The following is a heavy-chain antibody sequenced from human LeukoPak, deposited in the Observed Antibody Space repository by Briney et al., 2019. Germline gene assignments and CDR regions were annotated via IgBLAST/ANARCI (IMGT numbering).Heavy chain of an antibody. V-gene: IGHV3-7*01. Sequence: GGSLRLSCAASGFTFSSYWMSWVRQAPGKGLEWVANIKQDGSEKYYVDSVKGRFTISRDNAKNSLYLQMNSLRAEDTAVYYCARVGGRYNWNTPVGFGFDYWGQGTLVTVSS. D-gene: IGHD1/OR15-1a*01. CDR2: IKQDGSEK. CDR1: GFTFSSYW. CDR3: ARVGGRYNWNTPVGFGFDY. J-gene: IGHJ4*02.